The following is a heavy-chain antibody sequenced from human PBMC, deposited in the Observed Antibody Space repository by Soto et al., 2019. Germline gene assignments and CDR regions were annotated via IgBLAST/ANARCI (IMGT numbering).Heavy chain of an antibody. CDR1: RSVFSNYS. V-gene: IGHV1-2*02. CDR3: ARDVRVGQSVISHYFLDL. D-gene: IGHD1-26*01. Sequence: ASVKVSLMSSRSVFSNYSLYWRGPAPGPGLECMGWINPNCGGTFYAQKFQGRVTMTRDMSVDTAYMELSSLRSDDTAVYYCARDVRVGQSVISHYFLDLWGRGTPVTVSS. J-gene: IGHJ2*01. CDR2: INPNCGGT.